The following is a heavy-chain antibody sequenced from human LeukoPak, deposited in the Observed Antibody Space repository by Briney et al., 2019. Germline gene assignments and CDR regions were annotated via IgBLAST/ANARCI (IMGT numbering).Heavy chain of an antibody. CDR1: GFTFSSYG. CDR2: IRYDGSNK. D-gene: IGHD3-10*01. Sequence: RTGGSLRLSCAASGFTFSSYGMHWVRQAPGKGLEWVAFIRYDGSNKYYADSVKGRFTISRDNSKNTLYLQMNSLRAEDTAVYYCAKEDGYYGSGSIWRNWFDPWGQGTLVTVSS. J-gene: IGHJ5*02. CDR3: AKEDGYYGSGSIWRNWFDP. V-gene: IGHV3-30*02.